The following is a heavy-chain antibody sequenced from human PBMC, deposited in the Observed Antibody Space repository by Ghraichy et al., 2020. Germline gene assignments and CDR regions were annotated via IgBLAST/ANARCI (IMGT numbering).Heavy chain of an antibody. CDR3: ARGPDYSKSGY. J-gene: IGHJ4*02. V-gene: IGHV3-53*01. D-gene: IGHD4-11*01. CDR2: IYIDGST. CDR1: GLGVGSSH. Sequence: GGSLRLSCAVSGLGVGSSHMTWVRQAPGKGLEWVSTIYIDGSTFYAASVKGRFTISRDNLKNTLYLQMSSLRADDTAIYYCARGPDYSKSGYWGQGTQVTVSS.